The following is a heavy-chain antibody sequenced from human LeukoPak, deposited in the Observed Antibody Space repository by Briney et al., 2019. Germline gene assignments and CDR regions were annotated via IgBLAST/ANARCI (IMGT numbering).Heavy chain of an antibody. CDR1: GFTFSRYW. CDR3: ASGSGSYPYYFDY. V-gene: IGHV3-7*01. Sequence: GGSLRLSCAASGFTFSRYWMSWVRQAPGKGLEWVANIKQDGSEKYYVDSVKGRFTISRDNAKNSLYLQMNSLRVEDTAVYYCASGSGSYPYYFDYWGQGTLVTVSS. J-gene: IGHJ4*02. D-gene: IGHD1-26*01. CDR2: IKQDGSEK.